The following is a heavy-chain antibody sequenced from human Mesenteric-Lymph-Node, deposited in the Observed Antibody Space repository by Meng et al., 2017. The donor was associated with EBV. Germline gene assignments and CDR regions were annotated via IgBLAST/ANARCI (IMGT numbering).Heavy chain of an antibody. CDR3: ASSNSWYGSNGMDV. CDR2: IYHSGST. J-gene: IGHJ6*02. D-gene: IGHD6-13*01. V-gene: IGHV4-4*02. CDR1: GASISSYIW. Sequence: QVPLKEPGQGRVKPSGTLSRTCAVSGASISSYIWWSLFRQPPGKGLEWIGEIYHSGSTNYKPSLKSRVTISMDESKNQFSLRLRSVTAADTAVYYCASSNSWYGSNGMDVWGQGTTVTVSS.